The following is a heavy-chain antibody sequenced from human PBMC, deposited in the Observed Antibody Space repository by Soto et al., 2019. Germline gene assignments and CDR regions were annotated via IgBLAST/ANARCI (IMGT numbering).Heavy chain of an antibody. CDR3: AKVHIAVAGYFHY. Sequence: EVQLLESGGGLVQPGGSLRLSCAASGFTFSSYAMSWVRQAPGKGLEWVSGISGRGGSTYYADSVKGRFTISRDNSKNTLYLQMDSLRVEDTAVYHCAKVHIAVAGYFHYWGQGTLVTVPS. CDR1: GFTFSSYA. J-gene: IGHJ4*02. CDR2: ISGRGGST. V-gene: IGHV3-23*01. D-gene: IGHD6-19*01.